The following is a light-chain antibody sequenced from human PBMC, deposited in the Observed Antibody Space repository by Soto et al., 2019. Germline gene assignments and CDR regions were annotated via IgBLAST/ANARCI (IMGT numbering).Light chain of an antibody. CDR3: LLYYGGAQLI. CDR1: TGAVTGGYY. V-gene: IGLV7-43*01. CDR2: STS. Sequence: QAVVTQEPSLTVSPGGTVTLTCASSTGAVTGGYYPNWFQQKPGQAPRPLIYSTSNKHSWTPARFSGSLLGGKAALTLSGVQPEDEAEYYCLLYYGGAQLIFGGGTKLTVL. J-gene: IGLJ2*01.